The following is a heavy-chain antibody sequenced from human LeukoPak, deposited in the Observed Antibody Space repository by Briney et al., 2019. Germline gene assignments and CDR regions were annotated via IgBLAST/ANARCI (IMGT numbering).Heavy chain of an antibody. Sequence: SETLSLTCAVYGGSFSGYYWSWIRQPPGKGLEWIGEINHSGSTNYNPSLKSRVTISVDTSKNQFSLKLSSVTAADTAVYYCARQPVVVIADPFGYWGQGTLVTVSS. CDR3: ARQPVVVIADPFGY. CDR1: GGSFSGYY. J-gene: IGHJ4*02. CDR2: INHSGST. V-gene: IGHV4-34*01. D-gene: IGHD2-21*01.